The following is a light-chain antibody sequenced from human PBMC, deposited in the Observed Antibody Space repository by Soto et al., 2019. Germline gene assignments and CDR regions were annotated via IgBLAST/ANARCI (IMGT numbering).Light chain of an antibody. CDR1: QNLGTLY. Sequence: DIVLTQSPGTLSLSPGERGTLSCRSSQNLGTLYLAWFQQKSGQAPRLIIYSASRRATGIPDRFTGSWSGTDCTLTINRVEPEDVAVYFCQQYAGSPRTFGQGTKVDIK. J-gene: IGKJ1*01. CDR2: SAS. CDR3: QQYAGSPRT. V-gene: IGKV3-20*01.